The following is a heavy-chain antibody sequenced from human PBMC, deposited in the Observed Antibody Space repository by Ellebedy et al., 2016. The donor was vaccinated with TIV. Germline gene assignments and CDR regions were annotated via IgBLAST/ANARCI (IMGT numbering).Heavy chain of an antibody. D-gene: IGHD3-10*01. J-gene: IGHJ4*02. Sequence: GGSLRLSXAASGFTFSSYAMSWVRQAPGKGLEWVGRIKSKTDGGTTDYAAPVKGRFTISRDDSKNTLYLQMNSLKTEDTAVYYCTTVGTMVRGDYWGQGTLVTVSS. CDR2: IKSKTDGGTT. CDR1: GFTFSSYA. CDR3: TTVGTMVRGDY. V-gene: IGHV3-15*01.